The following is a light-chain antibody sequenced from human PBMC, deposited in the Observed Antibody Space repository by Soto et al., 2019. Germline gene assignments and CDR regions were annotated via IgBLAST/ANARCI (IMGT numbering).Light chain of an antibody. J-gene: IGKJ1*01. CDR1: QTISSW. Sequence: DNQIYQSPYAVSSSVCDRLTISGRARQTISSWLAWYQQKPGKAPKLLIYKASTLKSGVPSRFSGSGSGTEFTLTISSLQPDDFATYYCQHYNSYSEAFGQGTKV. CDR3: QHYNSYSEA. V-gene: IGKV1-5*03. CDR2: KAS.